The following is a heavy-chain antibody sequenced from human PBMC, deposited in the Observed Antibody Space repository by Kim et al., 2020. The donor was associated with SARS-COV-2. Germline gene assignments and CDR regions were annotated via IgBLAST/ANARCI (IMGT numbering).Heavy chain of an antibody. D-gene: IGHD5-18*01. J-gene: IGHJ4*02. CDR3: ASQRGYREVMGGLDY. CDR1: GFTFSSYA. CDR2: ISYDGTNR. Sequence: GGSLRLSCAASGFTFSSYAMHWVRQAPGKGLEWVALISYDGTNRYYADSVKGRFTISRDNSKNTLYLQMNSLRAEDTALYYCASQRGYREVMGGLDYWGQGTLVTVSS. V-gene: IGHV3-30*04.